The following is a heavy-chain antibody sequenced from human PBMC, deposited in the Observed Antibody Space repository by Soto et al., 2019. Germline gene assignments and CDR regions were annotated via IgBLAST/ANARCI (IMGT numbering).Heavy chain of an antibody. CDR1: GYTFTSYG. J-gene: IGHJ6*03. V-gene: IGHV1-18*04. CDR3: ATSLTTVNTMDV. Sequence: ASVKVSCKASGYTFTSYGISWVRQAPGQGLEWMGWISAYNGNTNYAQKLQGRVTMTTDTSTSTAYMELRSLRSDDTAVYYCATSLTTVNTMDVWGKGTTVTVSS. D-gene: IGHD4-4*01. CDR2: ISAYNGNT.